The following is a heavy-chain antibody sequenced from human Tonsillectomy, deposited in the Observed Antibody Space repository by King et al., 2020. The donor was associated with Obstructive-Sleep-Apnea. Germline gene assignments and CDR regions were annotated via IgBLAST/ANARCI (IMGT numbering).Heavy chain of an antibody. Sequence: PLQEWGPGLVKPSETLSLTCTVSGVSVTSDDYYWSWVRQPPGKGLEWIGYMFYGGYTNYNPSLKSRVTISIDTSRNQFSLRMSSVTAADTAVYYCARDEAGTPMNFDYWGQGTLVTVSS. CDR2: MFYGGYT. V-gene: IGHV4-61*08. CDR3: ARDEAGTPMNFDY. J-gene: IGHJ4*02. CDR1: GVSVTSDDYY. D-gene: IGHD5-18*01.